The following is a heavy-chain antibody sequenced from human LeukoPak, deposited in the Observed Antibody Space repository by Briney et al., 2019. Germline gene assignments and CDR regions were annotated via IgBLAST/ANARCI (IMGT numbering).Heavy chain of an antibody. CDR3: ARGRAYYDILTGYYTPDYYYYGMDV. CDR2: IIPIFGTA. Sequence: ASVNVSCKASGGTFSSYAISWVRQDPGQGLEWMGGIIPIFGTANYAQKFQGRVTITADESTSTAYMELSSLRSEDTAVYYCARGRAYYDILTGYYTPDYYYYGMDVWGQGTTVTVSS. D-gene: IGHD3-9*01. V-gene: IGHV1-69*13. CDR1: GGTFSSYA. J-gene: IGHJ6*02.